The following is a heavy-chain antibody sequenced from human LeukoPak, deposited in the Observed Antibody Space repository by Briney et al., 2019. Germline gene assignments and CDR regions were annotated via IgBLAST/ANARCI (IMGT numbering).Heavy chain of an antibody. Sequence: ASVKVSCKASGYTFTSYGISWVRQAPGQGLEWMGWISAYTGNTNYAQKLQGRVTMNTDTSTSTAYMELRSLRSDDTAVYYCAREGGYCSSTSCSAFDPWGQGTLVTVSS. D-gene: IGHD2-2*01. CDR2: ISAYTGNT. J-gene: IGHJ5*02. CDR1: GYTFTSYG. V-gene: IGHV1-18*01. CDR3: AREGGYCSSTSCSAFDP.